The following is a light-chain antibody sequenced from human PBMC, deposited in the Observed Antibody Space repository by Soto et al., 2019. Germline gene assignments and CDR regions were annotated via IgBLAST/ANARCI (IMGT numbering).Light chain of an antibody. CDR2: EYD. CDR1: SGSIVSNY. CDR3: QSANSSTVI. J-gene: IGLJ2*01. V-gene: IGLV6-57*03. Sequence: QSVSESPGKTVTISCTRSSGSIVSNYVQWFQQRPGSAPSTVIYEYDHRPSGVPDRFSGSLDTSSNSASLTISGLKTEDEADYYCQSANSSTVIFGGGTKLTVL.